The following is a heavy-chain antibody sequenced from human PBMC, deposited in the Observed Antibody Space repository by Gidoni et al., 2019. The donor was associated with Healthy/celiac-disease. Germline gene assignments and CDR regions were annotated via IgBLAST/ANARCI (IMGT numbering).Heavy chain of an antibody. J-gene: IGHJ4*02. CDR3: AKLLPSYYDSSGRADFDY. Sequence: EVQLLESGGGLVQPGGSLRLSCAASGFTFSSYAMSWVHQAPGKGLDGVSAISGSGGSTYYADSGKGRFTISRDNSKNTLYLQMNSLRAEDTAVYYCAKLLPSYYDSSGRADFDYWGQGTLVTVSS. CDR1: GFTFSSYA. V-gene: IGHV3-23*01. CDR2: ISGSGGST. D-gene: IGHD3-22*01.